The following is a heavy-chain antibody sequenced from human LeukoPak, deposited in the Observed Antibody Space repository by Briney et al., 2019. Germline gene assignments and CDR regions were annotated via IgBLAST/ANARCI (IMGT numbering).Heavy chain of an antibody. Sequence: ASVKVSCKASGYTFTGYYMHWVRQAPGQGLEWMGIINPSGGSTSYAQKFQGRVTMTRDMSTSTVYMELSSLRSEDTAVYYCARGGRWLQLLASWGQGTMVTVSS. J-gene: IGHJ3*01. CDR2: INPSGGST. CDR1: GYTFTGYY. V-gene: IGHV1-46*01. D-gene: IGHD5-24*01. CDR3: ARGGRWLQLLAS.